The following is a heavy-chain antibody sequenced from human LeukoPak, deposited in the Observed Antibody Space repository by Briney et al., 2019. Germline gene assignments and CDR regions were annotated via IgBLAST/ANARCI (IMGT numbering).Heavy chain of an antibody. D-gene: IGHD4-11*01. CDR3: ARDRESESDSEGDY. CDR1: GFTFSRFW. J-gene: IGHJ4*02. Sequence: GGSLRLSCAASGFTFSRFWMSWVRQAPGKGLEYVALIKQGGSEIYHMDSVKGRFTISRDDATNSLYLQMDSLRVEDTALYYCARDRESESDSEGDYWGQGTLVTVSS. V-gene: IGHV3-7*01. CDR2: IKQGGSEI.